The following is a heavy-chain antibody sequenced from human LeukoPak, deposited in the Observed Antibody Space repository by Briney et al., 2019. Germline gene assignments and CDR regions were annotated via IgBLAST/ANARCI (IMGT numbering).Heavy chain of an antibody. CDR2: ISHDGSNK. CDR3: AKDSRGYSSSWYEGGAFQH. Sequence: GGSLRLSCAASGFTFSSYGMHWVRQAPGKGLEWVAVISHDGSNKYYADSVKGRFTISRDNSKNTLYLQMNSLRAEDTAVYYCAKDSRGYSSSWYEGGAFQHWGQGTLVTVST. D-gene: IGHD6-13*01. V-gene: IGHV3-30*18. J-gene: IGHJ1*01. CDR1: GFTFSSYG.